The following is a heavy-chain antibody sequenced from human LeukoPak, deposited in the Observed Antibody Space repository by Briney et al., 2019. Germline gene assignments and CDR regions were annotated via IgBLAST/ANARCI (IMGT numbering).Heavy chain of an antibody. CDR1: GYTFTNYG. Sequence: ASVKVSCKDSGYTFTNYGITWVRQAPGQGLEWMGWISVYQGRTKYAQNFQGRVTMTIDTSTSTAYMDLRSLRSDDTAIYFCARSDLGTITAGPCNYWGQGTLGAVSS. V-gene: IGHV1-18*01. CDR3: ARSDLGTITAGPCNY. D-gene: IGHD5-24*01. CDR2: ISVYQGRT. J-gene: IGHJ4*02.